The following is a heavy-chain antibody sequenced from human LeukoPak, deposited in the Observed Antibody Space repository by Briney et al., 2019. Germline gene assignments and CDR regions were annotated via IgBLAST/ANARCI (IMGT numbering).Heavy chain of an antibody. CDR3: ARVYGSGTQVPYYFDY. V-gene: IGHV3-66*01. Sequence: GGSLRLSCAVSGLTVSDNYMSWVRQAPGKGLEWVSVIYSGGSAYDADSVKGRFTISRDNSKNTLYLQMNSLRAEDTAVYYCARVYGSGTQVPYYFDYWGQGTVVTVSS. J-gene: IGHJ4*02. CDR1: GLTVSDNY. D-gene: IGHD3-10*01. CDR2: IYSGGSA.